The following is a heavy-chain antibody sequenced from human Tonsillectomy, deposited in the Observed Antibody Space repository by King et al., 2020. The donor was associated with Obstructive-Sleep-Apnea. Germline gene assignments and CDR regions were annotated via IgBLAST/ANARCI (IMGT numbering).Heavy chain of an antibody. Sequence: QVQLVESGGGVVQPGRSLRLSCAASGFTFSNYGMHWVRQAPGKGLEWVAFIRYDGSNKYYGDSVKGRFTISRDNSKNTQYLQMNSLRPEETAVYYCARGSYSSGWEGDYWGQGTLVIVSS. V-gene: IGHV3-30*02. CDR1: GFTFSNYG. CDR3: ARGSYSSGWEGDY. D-gene: IGHD6-19*01. J-gene: IGHJ4*02. CDR2: IRYDGSNK.